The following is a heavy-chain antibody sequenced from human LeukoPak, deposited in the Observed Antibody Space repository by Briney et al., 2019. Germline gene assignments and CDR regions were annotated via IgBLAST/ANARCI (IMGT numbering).Heavy chain of an antibody. V-gene: IGHV4-31*03. CDR2: IYYSGST. J-gene: IGHJ4*02. D-gene: IGHD2-2*01. CDR3: ARASSPGYYFDF. CDR1: GGSISSGGYY. Sequence: SETLSLTCSVSGGSISSGGYYWTWIRQRPGKGLEWIGYIYYSGSTYYNPSLKSRVIISLDTSKNQFSLKPSSVTAADSAVYYCARASSPGYYFDFWGQGTLVTVSS.